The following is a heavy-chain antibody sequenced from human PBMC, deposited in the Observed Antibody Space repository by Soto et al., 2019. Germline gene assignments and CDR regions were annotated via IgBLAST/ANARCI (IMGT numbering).Heavy chain of an antibody. CDR1: GFTFSSYG. CDR3: AKGIAIVVVPAASDY. Sequence: GSLRLSCAASGFTFSSYGMHWVRQAPGKGLEWVAVISYDGSIKYYADSVKGRFTISRDNSKNTLYLQMNSLRAEDTAVYYCAKGIAIVVVPAASDYWGQGTLVTVSS. V-gene: IGHV3-30*18. CDR2: ISYDGSIK. J-gene: IGHJ4*02. D-gene: IGHD2-2*01.